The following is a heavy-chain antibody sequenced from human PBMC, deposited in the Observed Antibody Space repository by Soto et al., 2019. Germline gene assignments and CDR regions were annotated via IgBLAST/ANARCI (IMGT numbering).Heavy chain of an antibody. D-gene: IGHD2-2*01. Sequence: QVQLVQSGAEVKKPGASVKVSCKASGYTFTGYYMHWVRQAPGQGLEWMGWINPNSGGTNYAQKFQGRGTMTRDTSISTAYMELSRLRSDDTAVYYCARDDIVVVPDYYYYYGMDVWGQGTTVTVSS. V-gene: IGHV1-2*02. CDR3: ARDDIVVVPDYYYYYGMDV. CDR2: INPNSGGT. J-gene: IGHJ6*02. CDR1: GYTFTGYY.